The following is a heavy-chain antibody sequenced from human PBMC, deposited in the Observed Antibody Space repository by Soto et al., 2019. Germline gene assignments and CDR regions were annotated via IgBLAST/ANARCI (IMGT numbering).Heavy chain of an antibody. Sequence: VQLLESGGGLVQPGGSLRLSCAASGFTFTNYAMSWVRQAPGKGLEWVSTVSGGGDGTYYADSVKGRFSTSRDNSRNTVYPQRKSLRAGDPAVFYCAKKGVGFLATYCNYGDCHFAFYLWGQGAIGPVSS. CDR2: VSGGGDGT. D-gene: IGHD2-21*02. V-gene: IGHV3-23*01. CDR1: GFTFTNYA. CDR3: AKKGVGFLATYCNYGDCHFAFYL. J-gene: IGHJ3*01.